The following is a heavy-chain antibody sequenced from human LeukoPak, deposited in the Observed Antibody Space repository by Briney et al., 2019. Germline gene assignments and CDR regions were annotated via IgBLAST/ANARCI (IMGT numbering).Heavy chain of an antibody. Sequence: GGSLRLSCAASGLTFSSYSMNWVRQAPGKGLEWVSSISSSSSYIYYADSVKGRFTISRDNAKNSLYLQMNSLRAEDTAVYYCAREDGSGSPYDYWGQGTLVTVSS. J-gene: IGHJ4*02. CDR1: GLTFSSYS. CDR3: AREDGSGSPYDY. CDR2: ISSSSSYI. D-gene: IGHD3-10*01. V-gene: IGHV3-21*01.